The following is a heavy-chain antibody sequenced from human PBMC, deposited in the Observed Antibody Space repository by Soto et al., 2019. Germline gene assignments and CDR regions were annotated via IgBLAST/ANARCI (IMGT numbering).Heavy chain of an antibody. CDR1: GFTFSNYV. V-gene: IGHV3-23*01. J-gene: IGHJ3*02. D-gene: IGHD1-7*01. Sequence: EVQLLESGGGLVQPGGSLRLSCAASGFTFSNYVMNWVRQAPGKGLEWVSTISDSADKTFYADYVKGRFTISRDISRDTLFLQMNSLRADDAAVYYCARRARTATTNWGAFDIRGQGTMVTVSS. CDR3: ARRARTATTNWGAFDI. CDR2: ISDSADKT.